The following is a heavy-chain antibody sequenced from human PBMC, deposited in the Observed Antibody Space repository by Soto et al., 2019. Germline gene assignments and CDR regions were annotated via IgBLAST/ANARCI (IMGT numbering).Heavy chain of an antibody. Sequence: SVKGACKAAGGPLSSYAISWGRQAPGQGLEWMGGIIPIFGTANYAQKFQGRVTITADKSTSTAYMELSSLRSEDTAVYYCASAIITGNIRGNYYYYGMDVWGQRTTVTVSS. CDR3: ASAIITGNIRGNYYYYGMDV. CDR1: GGPLSSYA. D-gene: IGHD1-20*01. J-gene: IGHJ6*02. CDR2: IIPIFGTA. V-gene: IGHV1-69*06.